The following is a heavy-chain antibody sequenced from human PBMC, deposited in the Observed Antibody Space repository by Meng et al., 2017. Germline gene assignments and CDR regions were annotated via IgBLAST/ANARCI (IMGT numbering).Heavy chain of an antibody. J-gene: IGHJ4*02. CDR3: ARDLGAGVVTAINY. Sequence: VQLRQPGAEGKKPGASVKVSCKASGYTFTSYAMHWVRQAPGQRLEWMGWSNAGNGNTKYSQKFQGRVTITRDTSASTAYMELSSLRSEDTAVYYCARDLGAGVVTAINYWGQGTLVTVSS. CDR2: SNAGNGNT. D-gene: IGHD2-21*02. V-gene: IGHV1-3*01. CDR1: GYTFTSYA.